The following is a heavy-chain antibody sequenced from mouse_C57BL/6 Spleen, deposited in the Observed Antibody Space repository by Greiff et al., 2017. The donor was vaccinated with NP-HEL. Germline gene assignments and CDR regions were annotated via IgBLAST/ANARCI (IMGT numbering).Heavy chain of an antibody. V-gene: IGHV1-26*01. CDR3: ARRGDYYGSSSYYFDY. D-gene: IGHD1-1*01. CDR2: INPNNGGT. CDR1: GYTFTDYY. J-gene: IGHJ2*01. Sequence: VQLQQSGPELVKPGASVKISCKASGYTFTDYYMNWVKQSHGKSLEWIGDINPNNGGTSYNQKFTGKATLTVEKSSSTAYMELRSLTSEDSAVYYCARRGDYYGSSSYYFDYWGQGTTLTVSS.